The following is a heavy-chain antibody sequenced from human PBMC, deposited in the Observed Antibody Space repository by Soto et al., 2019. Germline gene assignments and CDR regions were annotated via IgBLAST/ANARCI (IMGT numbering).Heavy chain of an antibody. D-gene: IGHD3-16*01. CDR2: MSSSGRT. V-gene: IGHV4-39*01. Sequence: QLQLQESGPGLVKPSETLSLTCTVSGGSISSSSYSWGWIRQPPGKGLEWIGSMSSSGRTYYNPSLKSRLTSSVDTSKNQFSLKLSSVTAADTAVYYCARHPFDYGWSPVDCWGQGTLVAVSS. CDR1: GGSISSSSYS. J-gene: IGHJ4*02. CDR3: ARHPFDYGWSPVDC.